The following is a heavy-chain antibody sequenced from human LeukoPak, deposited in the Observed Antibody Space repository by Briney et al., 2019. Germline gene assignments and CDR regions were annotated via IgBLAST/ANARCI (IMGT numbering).Heavy chain of an antibody. CDR2: IYYSGST. D-gene: IGHD1-26*01. CDR1: GGSISSGGYY. J-gene: IGHJ4*02. Sequence: PSQTLSLTCTVSGGSISSGGYYWSWIRQHPGKGLEWIWYIYYSGSTYYNPSLKSRVTISVDTSKNQFSLKLSSVTAADTAVYYCASVPHSGSSQYYFDYWGQGTLVTVSS. CDR3: ASVPHSGSSQYYFDY. V-gene: IGHV4-31*03.